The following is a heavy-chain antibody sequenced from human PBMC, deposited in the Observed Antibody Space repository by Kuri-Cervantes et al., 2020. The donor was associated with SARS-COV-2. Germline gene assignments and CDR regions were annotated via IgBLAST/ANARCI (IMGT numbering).Heavy chain of an antibody. CDR3: ASEILDY. CDR1: GFTFSSYA. V-gene: IGHV3-23*01. Sequence: GESLKISCAASGFTFSSYAMSWVRQAPGKGLEWVSGISGSGGGTDYADSVQGRFTISRDNAKNSLYLQMNSLRAEDTAVYYCASEILDYWGQGTLVTVSS. CDR2: ISGSGGGT. D-gene: IGHD5-24*01. J-gene: IGHJ4*02.